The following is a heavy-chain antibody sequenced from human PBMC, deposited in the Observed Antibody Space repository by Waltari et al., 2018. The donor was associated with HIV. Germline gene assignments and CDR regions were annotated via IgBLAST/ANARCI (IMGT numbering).Heavy chain of an antibody. CDR1: GFTFSSYA. CDR2: IRGSGGST. Sequence: EVQLVESGGGLVQPGGSLRLSCAASGFTFSSYAMSWVLQAPGKGLVWVAAIRGSGGSTNYADSVNGRFTISRDNSRNTLYLHMNSLRAEDTAVYYCAKDLLGENAFWGQGTLVTVSS. D-gene: IGHD3-16*01. V-gene: IGHV3-23*04. J-gene: IGHJ4*02. CDR3: AKDLLGENAF.